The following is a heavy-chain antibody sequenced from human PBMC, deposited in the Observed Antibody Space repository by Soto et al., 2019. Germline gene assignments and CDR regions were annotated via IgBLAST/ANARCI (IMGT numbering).Heavy chain of an antibody. CDR3: AKDLEAPAAKYYFDY. Sequence: EVQLLESGGGLVQPGGSLRLSCAASGFTFSSYAMSWLRQAPGKGLEWVSAISGSGGSTYYADSVKGRFTISRDNSKNTLYLQMNSLRAEDMAVYYCAKDLEAPAAKYYFDYWGQGTLVTVSS. CDR2: ISGSGGST. CDR1: GFTFSSYA. J-gene: IGHJ4*02. V-gene: IGHV3-23*01. D-gene: IGHD2-2*01.